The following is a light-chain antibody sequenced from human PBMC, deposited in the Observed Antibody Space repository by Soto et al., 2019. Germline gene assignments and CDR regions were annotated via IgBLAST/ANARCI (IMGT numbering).Light chain of an antibody. V-gene: IGKV1-39*01. CDR3: QQSYSTPPWT. CDR2: AAS. J-gene: IGKJ1*01. CDR1: QSISSY. Sequence: DIQMTQSPSSLSASVGDRVTITCRASQSISSYLNWYQQKPGKAPKLLIYAASSLQSGVPSRFSRSGSGKDFTLTISSLQPEDFATYYCQQSYSTPPWTFGQGTK.